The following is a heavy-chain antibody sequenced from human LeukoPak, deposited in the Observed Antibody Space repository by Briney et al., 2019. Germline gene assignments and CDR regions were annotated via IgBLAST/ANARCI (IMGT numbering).Heavy chain of an antibody. Sequence: GESLKISCTSSGSCISYYLIGWGRQLRGKGVELMGIIYPGDSDIRYSPSFQGQVTFSADKSINTAYLQWSSLKASDTATYYCAKYYYDRSVGPFDYWGQGTLVTVST. CDR2: IYPGDSDI. D-gene: IGHD3-22*01. CDR3: AKYYYDRSVGPFDY. V-gene: IGHV5-51*01. J-gene: IGHJ4*02. CDR1: GSCISYYL.